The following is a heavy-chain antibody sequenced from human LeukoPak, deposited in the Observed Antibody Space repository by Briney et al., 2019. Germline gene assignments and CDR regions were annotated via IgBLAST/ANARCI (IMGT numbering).Heavy chain of an antibody. V-gene: IGHV3-23*01. J-gene: IGHJ4*02. CDR3: AKRPGIAVAGHFDY. Sequence: GGSLRLSCAASGFTFSSFAMSWVRQAPGKGLEWVSAISGSDSTYYADSVKGRFTISRDNSKNTLYLQMNSLRAEDTAVYYCAKRPGIAVAGHFDYWGQGTLVTVSS. CDR1: GFTFSSFA. D-gene: IGHD6-19*01. CDR2: ISGSDST.